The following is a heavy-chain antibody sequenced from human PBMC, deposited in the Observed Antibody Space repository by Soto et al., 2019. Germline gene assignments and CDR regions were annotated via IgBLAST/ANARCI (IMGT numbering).Heavy chain of an antibody. D-gene: IGHD3-3*01. J-gene: IGHJ4*02. CDR2: INPGNGNT. CDR3: ARYVYDFRSGYYGNYFDR. CDR1: LLIFTLLP. Sequence: VSVPVSGGSFLLIFTLLPMPSARRPAGQRLEWMGWINPGNGNTKDSQNFRGRVTITRDTSAATAYMELSSLRYEDTAVYYCARYVYDFRSGYYGNYFDRWGQGTLVTVS. V-gene: IGHV1-3*01.